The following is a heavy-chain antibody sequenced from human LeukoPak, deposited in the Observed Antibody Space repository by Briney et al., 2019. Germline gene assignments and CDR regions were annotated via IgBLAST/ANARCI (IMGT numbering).Heavy chain of an antibody. J-gene: IGHJ5*02. Sequence: SETLSLTCTVSGGSISSYYWSWIRQPPGKGLEWIGYIYYSGSTNYNPSLKSRVTISVDTSKNQFSLKLSSVTAADTAVYYCARTGTRGNWFDPWGQGTLVTVSS. CDR1: GGSISSYY. CDR3: ARTGTRGNWFDP. D-gene: IGHD1-7*01. CDR2: IYYSGST. V-gene: IGHV4-59*01.